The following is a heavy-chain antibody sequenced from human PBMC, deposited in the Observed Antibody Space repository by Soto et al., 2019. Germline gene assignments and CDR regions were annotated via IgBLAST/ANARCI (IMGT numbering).Heavy chain of an antibody. J-gene: IGHJ4*02. Sequence: SETLSLTCAIYGGSFSGYYWSWIRQPPGKGLEWIGEINHSGSTNYNPSLKSRVTISVDTSKNQFSLKLSSVTAADTAVHYCASNYYVILTGYPNPPIFDYWGQGTLVTVSS. CDR2: INHSGST. CDR1: GGSFSGYY. CDR3: ASNYYVILTGYPNPPIFDY. D-gene: IGHD3-9*01. V-gene: IGHV4-34*01.